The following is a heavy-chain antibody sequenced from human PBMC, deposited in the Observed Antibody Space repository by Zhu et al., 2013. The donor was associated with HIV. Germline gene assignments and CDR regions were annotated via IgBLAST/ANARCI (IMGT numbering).Heavy chain of an antibody. CDR2: LNPKTGKM. Sequence: LQSGTQVTSPGASVTVSCQASASRFFNYDVAWVRQMPGQGLEWMGWLNPKTGKMRSSDKFRDRLIMSRDTSLLTTYMKLTNLTFEDTAVYYCARGQGGTSPWDGLSKWGRGSLVAVAS. J-gene: IGHJ1*01. D-gene: IGHD1-26*01. CDR3: ARGQGGTSPWDGLSK. CDR1: ASRFFNYD. V-gene: IGHV1-8*01.